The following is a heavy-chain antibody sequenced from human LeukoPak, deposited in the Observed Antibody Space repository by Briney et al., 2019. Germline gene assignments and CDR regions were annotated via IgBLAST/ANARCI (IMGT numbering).Heavy chain of an antibody. CDR1: RYTFTSYA. D-gene: IGHD1-7*01. V-gene: IGHV7-4-1*02. CDR2: INTNTGNP. J-gene: IGHJ6*02. CDR3: ARGLDPRTTHYYSMDV. Sequence: ASVKVSCKASRYTFTSYAMNWVRQAPGQGLEWMGWINTNTGNPTYAQGFTGRFVFSLDTSVSTAYLQISSLKAEDTAVYYCARGLDPRTTHYYSMDVWGQGTTVTVSS.